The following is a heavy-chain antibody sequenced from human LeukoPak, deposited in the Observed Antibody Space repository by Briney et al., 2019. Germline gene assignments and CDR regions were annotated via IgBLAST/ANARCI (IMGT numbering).Heavy chain of an antibody. J-gene: IGHJ4*02. Sequence: PGGSLRLSCAASGFTFSSYWMSWVRQAPGKGLEWVANIKQDGSEKYYVDSVKGRFTISRDNAKNSLYLQMNSLRAEDTAVYYCARDGDPPEFPSTYARYCSSTSCYPLDYWGQGTLVTVSS. D-gene: IGHD2-2*01. CDR2: IKQDGSEK. CDR1: GFTFSSYW. V-gene: IGHV3-7*01. CDR3: ARDGDPPEFPSTYARYCSSTSCYPLDY.